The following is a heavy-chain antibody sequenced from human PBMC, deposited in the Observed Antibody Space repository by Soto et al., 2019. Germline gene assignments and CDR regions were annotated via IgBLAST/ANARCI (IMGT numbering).Heavy chain of an antibody. CDR3: ARRQIPPPTRGAANARGGMDV. J-gene: IGHJ6*02. Sequence: GSLRLSCAASGFTFSSYGMHWVRQAPGKGLEWLAVIWNDGSNSSYANSVKGRFTISRDNSKNALYLQMSSLRAEDTAVYYCARRQIPPPTRGAANARGGMDVWGQGTTVTVSS. CDR2: IWNDGSNS. CDR1: GFTFSSYG. D-gene: IGHD6-13*01. V-gene: IGHV3-33*08.